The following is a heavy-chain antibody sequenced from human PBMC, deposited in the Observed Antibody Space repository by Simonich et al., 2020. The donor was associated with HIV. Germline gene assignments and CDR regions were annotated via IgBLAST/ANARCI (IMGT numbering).Heavy chain of an antibody. CDR2: MFHSGST. Sequence: QVQLQHWGAGLLKPSETLSLTCAVYGGSFSGYYLGWIRQPPGKGLEWIGSMFHSGSTYYNPYLKSRITISVDTSKNQFSLKLSSVTAADTAVYYCYGDYGEYYFDHWSQGTLVTVSS. CDR3: YGDYGEYYFDH. CDR1: GGSFSGYY. V-gene: IGHV4-34*12. J-gene: IGHJ4*02. D-gene: IGHD4-17*01.